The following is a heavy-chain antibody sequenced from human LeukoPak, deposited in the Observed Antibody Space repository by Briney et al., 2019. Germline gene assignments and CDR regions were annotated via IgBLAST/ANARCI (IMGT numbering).Heavy chain of an antibody. V-gene: IGHV3-23*01. D-gene: IGHD5-12*01. Sequence: PGGSLRLSCAASGFTFSSYAMSWVRQAPGKGLEWVSAISGSGGSTYYADSVKGRFTISRDNSKNTLYLQMNSLRAEDTAVYYCARFGLEYGYDLGGFDYWGQGTLVTVSS. CDR2: ISGSGGST. CDR1: GFTFSSYA. CDR3: ARFGLEYGYDLGGFDY. J-gene: IGHJ4*02.